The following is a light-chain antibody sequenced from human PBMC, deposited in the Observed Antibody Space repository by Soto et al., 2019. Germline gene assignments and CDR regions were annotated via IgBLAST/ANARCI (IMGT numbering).Light chain of an antibody. CDR1: QSLGTS. J-gene: IGKJ3*01. Sequence: DIQMTQSPSTLSASVGDRVTITCRASQSLGTSLAWYLQKPGKAPKLLIYKASTLESGVPSRFSGSGSGTEFTLTISSLQPDDFATYYCHHYTASPTFGPGTKVDI. CDR2: KAS. CDR3: HHYTASPT. V-gene: IGKV1-5*03.